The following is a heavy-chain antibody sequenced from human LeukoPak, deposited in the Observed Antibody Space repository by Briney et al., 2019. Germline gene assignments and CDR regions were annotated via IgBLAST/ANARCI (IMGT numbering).Heavy chain of an antibody. CDR2: IYYSGRT. CDR1: ADSVSRSDSY. J-gene: IGHJ1*01. Sequence: NPSETLSLTCSVSADSVSRSDSYWDWIRQPPGKGLEWIGTIYYSGRTYYSPSLKSRVTMSVDPSNNQFSLNLRSVTAADTAVYYCARRRYYDGSGYLEWGQGTLLSVSS. D-gene: IGHD3-22*01. CDR3: ARRRYYDGSGYLE. V-gene: IGHV4-39*01.